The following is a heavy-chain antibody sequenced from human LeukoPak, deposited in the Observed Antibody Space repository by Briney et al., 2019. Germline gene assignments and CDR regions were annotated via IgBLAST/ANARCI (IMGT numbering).Heavy chain of an antibody. J-gene: IGHJ6*02. V-gene: IGHV3-7*03. CDR2: TNRNGNVN. CDR3: ARGGGLDV. Sequence: GGSLRLSCAASGFTFSSYWMNWARQAPGKRLEWVASTNRNGNVNYYVDSVKGRFTISRDNAKNSLYLQMSNLRAEDTAVYFCARGGGLDVWGQGATVTVSS. CDR1: GFTFSSYW. D-gene: IGHD3-16*01.